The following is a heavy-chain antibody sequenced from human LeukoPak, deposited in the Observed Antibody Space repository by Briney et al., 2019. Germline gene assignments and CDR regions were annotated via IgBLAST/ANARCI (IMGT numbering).Heavy chain of an antibody. V-gene: IGHV4-59*01. Sequence: SETLSLTCTVSGGSITSYYWSWIRQPPGKGLECIGYIYYSGSTYYNPSLKSPVTISVDTSKNQFSLKLSSVTAADTAVYYCARVRRDGYNSPDYWGQGTLVTVSS. D-gene: IGHD5-24*01. CDR3: ARVRRDGYNSPDY. J-gene: IGHJ4*02. CDR2: IYYSGST. CDR1: GGSITSYY.